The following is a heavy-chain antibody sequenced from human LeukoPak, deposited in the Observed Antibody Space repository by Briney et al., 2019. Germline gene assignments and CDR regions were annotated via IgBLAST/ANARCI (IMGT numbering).Heavy chain of an antibody. V-gene: IGHV3-73*01. J-gene: IGHJ4*02. Sequence: PGGSLGLSCAASGLTFSGSAMHWVRQASGKGLEWVGRIRSKANSYATAYAASVKGRFTISRDDSKNTAYLQMNSLKTEDTAVYYCTRHDHDYWGQGTLVTVSS. CDR2: IRSKANSYAT. CDR3: TRHDHDY. CDR1: GLTFSGSA.